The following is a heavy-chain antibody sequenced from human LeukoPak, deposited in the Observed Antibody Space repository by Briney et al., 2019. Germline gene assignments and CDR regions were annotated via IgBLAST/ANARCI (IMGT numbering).Heavy chain of an antibody. CDR1: GGSLSSYY. V-gene: IGHV4-59*01. CDR3: ARSGTLTGYLY. CDR2: IYYSGTT. D-gene: IGHD3-9*01. Sequence: PSETLSLTCTVSGGSLSSYYWTWIRKPPGKGLERIGYIYYSGTTNYNPSLKSRVTMSVDTSKNQFSLKLNSVTAADTAVYYCARSGTLTGYLYWGQGALVTVSS. J-gene: IGHJ4*02.